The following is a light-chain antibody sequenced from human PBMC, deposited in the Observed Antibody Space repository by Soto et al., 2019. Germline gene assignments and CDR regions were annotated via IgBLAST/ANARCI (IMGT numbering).Light chain of an antibody. Sequence: EIVLTQSPATLSLSPGERATLSCRASQSVNNYLAWYQQKLGQAPRLLIYDGSNRATGIPARFSGSGSGTDFTLAISSLEPEDFAVYYCQQRSNSSITFGQGTRLEIK. CDR3: QQRSNSSIT. V-gene: IGKV3-11*01. J-gene: IGKJ5*01. CDR1: QSVNNY. CDR2: DGS.